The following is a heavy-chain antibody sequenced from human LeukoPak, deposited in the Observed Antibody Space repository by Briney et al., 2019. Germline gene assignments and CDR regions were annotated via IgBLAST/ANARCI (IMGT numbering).Heavy chain of an antibody. V-gene: IGHV3-48*04. CDR2: ISSDGATT. J-gene: IGHJ1*01. CDR3: AGSTLWSGIFQY. Sequence: PGGSLRLSCAASGFTFSSYSMTWVRQAPGEGQQWVSYISSDGATTYYADSVKGRFIISRDNAKNSLFLQINSLRAEDTAVYYCAGSTLWSGIFQYWGQGTLVTVSS. CDR1: GFTFSSYS. D-gene: IGHD3-3*01.